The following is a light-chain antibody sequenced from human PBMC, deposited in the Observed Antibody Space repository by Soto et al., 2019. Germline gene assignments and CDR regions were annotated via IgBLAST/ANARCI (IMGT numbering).Light chain of an antibody. CDR1: QSVSSNY. V-gene: IGKV3-20*01. Sequence: EIVLTQSPGTLSLSPGERATLSCRASQSVSSNYLAWYQQKPGQAPRLLIYGASRGAAGIPDRVSGSGSGTDFTLTINRLEPEDVAVYVCEQYGRSPMFTFGQGTKLESK. CDR3: EQYGRSPMFT. CDR2: GAS. J-gene: IGKJ2*01.